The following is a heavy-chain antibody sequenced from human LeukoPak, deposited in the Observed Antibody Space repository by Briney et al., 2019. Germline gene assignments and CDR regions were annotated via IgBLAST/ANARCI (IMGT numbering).Heavy chain of an antibody. J-gene: IGHJ5*02. Sequence: ASVKVSCKASGYTFTSYDINWVRQATGQGLEWMGWMNPNSGNTGYAQKFQGRVTITRNTSISTAYMELSSLRPEDTAVYYCARGLGITGTENWFDPWGQGTLVTVSS. V-gene: IGHV1-8*03. CDR1: GYTFTSYD. CDR3: ARGLGITGTENWFDP. CDR2: MNPNSGNT. D-gene: IGHD1-20*01.